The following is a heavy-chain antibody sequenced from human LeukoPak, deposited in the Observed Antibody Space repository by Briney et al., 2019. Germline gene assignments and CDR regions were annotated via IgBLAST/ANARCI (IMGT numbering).Heavy chain of an antibody. V-gene: IGHV3-30-3*01. CDR3: ASEGLSGHSGDY. J-gene: IGHJ4*02. D-gene: IGHD3-10*01. CDR1: GFSFSRYA. CDR2: ISYDGTYK. Sequence: GGSLRLSCAASGFSFSRYAMHWVRQAPGKGLEWVAVISYDGTYKYNADSAKGRFTISRDNSKSTLFLQMNSLRTDDTAVYYCASEGLSGHSGDYWGQGTLVIVSS.